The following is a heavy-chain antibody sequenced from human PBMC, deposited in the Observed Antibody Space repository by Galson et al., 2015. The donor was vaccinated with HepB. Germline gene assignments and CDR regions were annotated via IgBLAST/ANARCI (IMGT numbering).Heavy chain of an antibody. V-gene: IGHV2-70*04. CDR1: GFSLSASGMR. J-gene: IGHJ4*02. CDR3: ARTYCSGGSCHFDY. D-gene: IGHD2-15*01. CDR2: IDWDDDK. Sequence: ALVKPTQTLTLTCTFSGFSLSASGMRVSWIRQPPGKALEWLGRIDWDDDKFYRTSLKTRLTISKDTPKNQVVLTMTSMDPVDTATYYCARTYCSGGSCHFDYWGQGTLVTVSS.